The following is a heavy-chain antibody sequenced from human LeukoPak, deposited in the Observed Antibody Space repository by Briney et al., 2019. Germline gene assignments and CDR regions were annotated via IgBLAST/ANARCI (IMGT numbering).Heavy chain of an antibody. CDR1: GFTFSSYS. D-gene: IGHD2-15*01. Sequence: GGSLRLSCAASGFTFSSYSMNGVRQAPGKGLEWVSSISSSSYIYYADSVKGRFTISRDNAKNSLYLQMNSLRAEDTAVYYCEREVVVAAYYFVYWGQGTLVTVSS. V-gene: IGHV3-21*01. CDR2: ISSSSYI. CDR3: EREVVVAAYYFVY. J-gene: IGHJ4*02.